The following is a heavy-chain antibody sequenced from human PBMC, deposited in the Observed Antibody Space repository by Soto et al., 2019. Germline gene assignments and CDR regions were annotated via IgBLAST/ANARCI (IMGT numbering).Heavy chain of an antibody. CDR2: TYYRSKWYN. CDR1: GDSVSSNSAA. V-gene: IGHV6-1*01. CDR3: VRGLTPDYYYYYGMDV. J-gene: IGHJ6*02. D-gene: IGHD3-16*01. Sequence: SQTLSLTCAISGDSVSSNSAAWNWIRQSPSRGLEWLGRTYYRSKWYNDYAVSVKSRITINPDTSKNQFSLQLNSVTPEDTAVYYCVRGLTPDYYYYYGMDVWGQGTTVTVSS.